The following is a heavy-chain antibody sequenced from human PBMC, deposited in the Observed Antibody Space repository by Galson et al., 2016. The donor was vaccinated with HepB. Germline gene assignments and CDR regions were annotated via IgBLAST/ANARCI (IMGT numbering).Heavy chain of an antibody. V-gene: IGHV3-48*03. CDR2: SRYSGTI. Sequence: SLRLSCAVSGFSLSNYEMNWVRQAPGKGPEWLAYSRYSGTIYYADSVKGRFTISRDNAENSLHLQMINVRADDTAVYYCVRGTGKSWYGYKRSYYYTMEVWGRGTTVIVSS. CDR3: VRGTGKSWYGYKRSYYYTMEV. J-gene: IGHJ6*02. D-gene: IGHD5-18*01. CDR1: GFSLSNYE.